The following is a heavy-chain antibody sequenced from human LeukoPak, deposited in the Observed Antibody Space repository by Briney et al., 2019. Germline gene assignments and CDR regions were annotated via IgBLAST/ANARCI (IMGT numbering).Heavy chain of an antibody. V-gene: IGHV4-34*01. CDR3: ARTTTPTTVTPNAFDI. Sequence: SETLSLTCAVYGGSFSGYYWSWIRQPPGKGLEWIAEINHSGSTNYNPPLKSRVTISVDTSKNQFSLKLSSVTAADTAVYYCARTTTPTTVTPNAFDIWGQGTMVTVSS. D-gene: IGHD4-17*01. J-gene: IGHJ3*02. CDR2: INHSGST. CDR1: GGSFSGYY.